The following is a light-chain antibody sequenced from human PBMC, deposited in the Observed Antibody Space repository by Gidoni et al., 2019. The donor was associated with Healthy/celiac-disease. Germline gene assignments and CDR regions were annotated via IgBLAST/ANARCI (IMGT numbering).Light chain of an antibody. CDR1: QRISSY. CDR2: AAS. J-gene: IGKJ1*01. V-gene: IGKV1-39*01. CDR3: QQSYSTPWT. Sequence: DIQMTQSPSSLSASVGERFTITCRASQRISSYLNWYQQKPGKAPKLLIYAASSLQSGVPSRFSGSGSGTDFTLTISSLQPEDFAIYYCQQSYSTPWTFGQGTKVEIK.